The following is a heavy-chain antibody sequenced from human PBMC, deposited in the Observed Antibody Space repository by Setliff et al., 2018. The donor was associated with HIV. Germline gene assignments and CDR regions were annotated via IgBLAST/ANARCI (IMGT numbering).Heavy chain of an antibody. CDR2: IYTSGST. V-gene: IGHV4-4*07. CDR1: GGSISSYY. Sequence: SETLSLTCAVSGGSISSYYWSWIRQPAGKGLEWIGRIYTSGSTNCNPSLKSRVTMSVDTSKNQFSLKLSSVTAADTAVYYCARTLAYHALDIWGQGTMVTVSS. J-gene: IGHJ3*02. CDR3: ARTLAYHALDI. D-gene: IGHD2-2*01.